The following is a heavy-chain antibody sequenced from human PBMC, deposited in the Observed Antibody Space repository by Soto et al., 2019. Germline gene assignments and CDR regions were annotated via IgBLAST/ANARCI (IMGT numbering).Heavy chain of an antibody. Sequence: QVQLVESGGGVVQSGKSLRLSCAASGFTFNTYVMHWVRQAPGKGLEWLAFVSSAGGSKYYADSVTGRFTIVRDNSQNTLPLQMNSLGPEDTAVYYCARGGGYSGYDPRDYWGQGTLVTVSS. CDR1: GFTFNTYV. CDR2: VSSAGGSK. V-gene: IGHV3-30-3*01. CDR3: ARGGGYSGYDPRDY. D-gene: IGHD5-12*01. J-gene: IGHJ4*02.